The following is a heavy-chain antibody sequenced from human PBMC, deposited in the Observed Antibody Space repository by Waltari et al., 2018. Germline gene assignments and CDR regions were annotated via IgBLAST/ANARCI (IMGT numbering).Heavy chain of an antibody. Sequence: QVQLVQSGAEVKKPGSSVKVSCKASGGTFSSYAISWVRPAPGHGLDWVGGKGGVIPSIGTSNHAKQYQARVTMTGDESTSTDYMGLSSMRSENPAVYYCARGYGSWSGSGLGNWFDPWGQGTLVTVSS. CDR3: ARGYGSWSGSGLGNWFDP. V-gene: IGHV1-69*01. CDR2: KGGVIPSIGTS. D-gene: IGHD3-3*01. J-gene: IGHJ5*02. CDR1: GGTFSSYA.